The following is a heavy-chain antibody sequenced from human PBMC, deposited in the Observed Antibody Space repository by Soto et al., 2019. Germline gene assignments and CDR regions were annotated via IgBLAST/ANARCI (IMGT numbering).Heavy chain of an antibody. CDR3: ARGPHYYDSSGYQTMDV. V-gene: IGHV3-21*01. CDR2: ISSSSSYI. J-gene: IGHJ6*02. Sequence: PGGSLSLSCAASGFTFSSYSMNWVRQAPGKGLEWVSSISSSSSYIYYADSVKGRFTISRDNAKNSLYLKMNSLRAEDTAVYYCARGPHYYDSSGYQTMDVWGQGTTVTVSS. CDR1: GFTFSSYS. D-gene: IGHD3-22*01.